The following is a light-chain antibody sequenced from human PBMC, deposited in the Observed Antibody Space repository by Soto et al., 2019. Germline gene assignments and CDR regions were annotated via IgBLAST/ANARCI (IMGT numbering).Light chain of an antibody. CDR3: ASYTSPTTQV. Sequence: QSVLTQPVSVSASPGQSITISCAGTSSDIGKYDYVSWYQHHPGNAPKLVISAVSRRSSGISDRFSGSKSGNQATLTISGPQAADEADYYCASYTSPTTQVFGGGNKLTVL. V-gene: IGLV2-14*01. CDR1: SSDIGKYDY. J-gene: IGLJ3*02. CDR2: AVS.